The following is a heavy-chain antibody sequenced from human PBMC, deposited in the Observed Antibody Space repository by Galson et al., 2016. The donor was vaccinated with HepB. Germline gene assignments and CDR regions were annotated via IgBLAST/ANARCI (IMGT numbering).Heavy chain of an antibody. D-gene: IGHD3-10*01. CDR2: ISAYNGNT. Sequence: VKVSCKASGYTFNTYAISWVRQAPGQGLEWMGWISAYNGNTNYEQKFQGRVTMTTDTSTTTAHMELRSLRSEDTAVYYCVRDVTGGYYGSDYLPFDYWGQGTLVTVSA. V-gene: IGHV1-18*01. CDR3: VRDVTGGYYGSDYLPFDY. J-gene: IGHJ4*02. CDR1: GYTFNTYA.